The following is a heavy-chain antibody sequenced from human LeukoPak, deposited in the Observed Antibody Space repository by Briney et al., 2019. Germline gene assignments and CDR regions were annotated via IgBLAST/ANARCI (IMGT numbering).Heavy chain of an antibody. CDR3: ARVNVDTAIRSWFDP. CDR2: IIPIFGTA. V-gene: IGHV1-69*05. D-gene: IGHD5-18*01. Sequence: SVKVSCKASGGTFSSYAISWVRQAPGQGLEWMGGIIPIFGTANYAQKFQGRVTITTDESTSTAYMELSSLRSEDTAVYYCARVNVDTAIRSWFDPWGQGTLVTVSS. CDR1: GGTFSSYA. J-gene: IGHJ5*02.